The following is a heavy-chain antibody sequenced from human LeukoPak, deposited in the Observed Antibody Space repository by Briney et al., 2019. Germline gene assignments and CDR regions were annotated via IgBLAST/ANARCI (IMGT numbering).Heavy chain of an antibody. CDR2: INSDGSRT. CDR3: ATVPGYSSSWF. Sequence: GGSLRLSCAASGFTFSNYWMHWVRQVPGKGLVGVSRINSDGSRTIYADSVKGRFTISRDNAKNSLYLQMNSLRAEDTAVYYCATVPGYSSSWFWGQGTLVTVSS. D-gene: IGHD6-13*01. CDR1: GFTFSNYW. J-gene: IGHJ4*02. V-gene: IGHV3-74*01.